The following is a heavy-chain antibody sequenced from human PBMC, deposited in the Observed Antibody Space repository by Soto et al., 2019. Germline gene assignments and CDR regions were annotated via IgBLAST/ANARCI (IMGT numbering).Heavy chain of an antibody. CDR3: ARGGGPRYYYYGMDV. D-gene: IGHD1-26*01. CDR2: IYYSGST. CDR1: GGSIISYY. J-gene: IGHJ6*02. V-gene: IGHV4-59*01. Sequence: SETLSLTCTVSGGSIISYYWSWIRQPPGKGLEWIGYIYYSGSTNYNPSLKSRVTISVDTSKSQFSLKLSSVTAADTAVYYCARGGGPRYYYYGMDVWGQGTTVTVSS.